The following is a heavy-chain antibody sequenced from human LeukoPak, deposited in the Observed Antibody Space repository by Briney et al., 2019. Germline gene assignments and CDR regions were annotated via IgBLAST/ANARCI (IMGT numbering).Heavy chain of an antibody. Sequence: GGSLRLSCAASGFTFRNYGMHWVRQATGKGLEWVSFIWSDGNNRFYADSVKGRFTISRDNSKNMLYLQMDTLRAEDTALYYCAKDPGASVSGFHMDVSGKGTTVIASS. D-gene: IGHD2-8*02. CDR2: IWSDGNNR. J-gene: IGHJ6*03. V-gene: IGHV3-30*02. CDR3: AKDPGASVSGFHMDV. CDR1: GFTFRNYG.